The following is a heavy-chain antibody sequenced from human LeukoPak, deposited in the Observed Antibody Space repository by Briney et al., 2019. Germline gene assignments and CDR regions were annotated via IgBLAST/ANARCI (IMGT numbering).Heavy chain of an antibody. CDR1: GFTFSSYW. J-gene: IGHJ4*02. V-gene: IGHV4-4*02. Sequence: GSLRLSCAAYGFTFSSYWMSWVRQAPGQGLEWIGELYHDGSTNSNPSLKSRVTISMDKSKNQLSLKLNFVTAADTAVYYCARDRGGYTYSHDYWGQGTLVTVSS. CDR2: LYHDGST. D-gene: IGHD5-18*01. CDR3: ARDRGGYTYSHDY.